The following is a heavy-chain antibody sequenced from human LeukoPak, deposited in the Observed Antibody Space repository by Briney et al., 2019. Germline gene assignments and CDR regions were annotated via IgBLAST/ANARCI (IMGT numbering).Heavy chain of an antibody. Sequence: GASVKVSCKASGGTFSSYAISWVRQAPGQGLEWMGGIIPIFGTANYAQKFQGRVTITADESTSTAYMELSSLRSEDTAVYYCARDWVLAVTAPEEWYYDLWGRGALVTVSS. CDR3: ARDWVLAVTAPEEWYYDL. V-gene: IGHV1-69*13. CDR2: IIPIFGTA. CDR1: GGTFSSYA. D-gene: IGHD3-3*02. J-gene: IGHJ2*01.